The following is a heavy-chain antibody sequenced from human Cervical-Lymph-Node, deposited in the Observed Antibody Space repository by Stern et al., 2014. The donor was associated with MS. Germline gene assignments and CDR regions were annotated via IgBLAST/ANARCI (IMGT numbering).Heavy chain of an antibody. CDR2: MNPNSGNT. CDR1: GYTFTSYD. V-gene: IGHV1-8*01. Sequence: VQLVESGAEVKKPGASVKVSCKASGYTFTSYDINWVRQATGQGLEWMGWMNPNSGNTGYAQKFQGRLTMTKNTSINTAYMELSSLRSEDTAVYYCARGEYCSGGVCYYDYWGQGTLVTVSS. J-gene: IGHJ4*02. D-gene: IGHD2-15*01. CDR3: ARGEYCSGGVCYYDY.